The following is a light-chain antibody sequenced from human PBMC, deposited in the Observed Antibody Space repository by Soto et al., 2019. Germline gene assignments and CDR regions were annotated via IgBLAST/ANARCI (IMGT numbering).Light chain of an antibody. V-gene: IGLV2-14*03. J-gene: IGLJ1*01. Sequence: QSVLPQHASVSGFPGQSITISCSGTSSDIGSYDHVAWYQQFPGKSPKLIIYAVSDRPSGVSDRFSGSKSGISASLTISGLQTEDEADYYCISYTDRQSYLFGTGTKVTVL. CDR2: AVS. CDR3: ISYTDRQSYL. CDR1: SSDIGSYDH.